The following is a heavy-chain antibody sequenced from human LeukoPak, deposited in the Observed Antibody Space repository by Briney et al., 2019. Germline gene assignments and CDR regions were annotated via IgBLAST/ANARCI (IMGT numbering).Heavy chain of an antibody. Sequence: SETLSLTCDVSGGSITGDTYYWGWIRQPRGKGLEWIGTIYYSGSTYYRPSLKSRVTISMDRSKNQISLKMASVTAADTAIFYCARRRYDSSTYNFDSWGPGTLVTVSS. CDR3: ARRRYDSSTYNFDS. CDR2: IYYSGST. D-gene: IGHD3-22*01. V-gene: IGHV4-39*01. J-gene: IGHJ4*02. CDR1: GGSITGDTYY.